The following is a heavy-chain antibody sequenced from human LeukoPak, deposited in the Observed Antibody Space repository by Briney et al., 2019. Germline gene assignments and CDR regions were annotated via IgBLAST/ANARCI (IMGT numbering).Heavy chain of an antibody. CDR3: ARVSTLGSAFDL. J-gene: IGHJ3*01. V-gene: IGHV4-4*02. D-gene: IGHD2/OR15-2a*01. CDR1: GGSISSRNW. Sequence: SETLSLTCVVSGGSISSRNWWSWVRQSPGKGLEWIGDIHHGGSTNYSPSLKRPVTLSIDKSKNQFSLNLPSVTAADTAVYYCARVSTLGSAFDLWGPGTMVTVSS. CDR2: IHHGGST.